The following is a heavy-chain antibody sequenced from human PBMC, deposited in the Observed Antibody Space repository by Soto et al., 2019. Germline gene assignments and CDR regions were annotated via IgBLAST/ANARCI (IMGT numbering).Heavy chain of an antibody. CDR1: GGFISSDY. CDR3: ARFSIVGYRLDY. CDR2: IYYTGST. J-gene: IGHJ4*02. V-gene: IGHV4-59*08. Sequence: LSLTCTVSGGFISSDYWTWIRQPPGKGLEWIGYIYYTGSTNYNPSLKSRVTISVGASKKQFSLNLSSVTAADTAVYYCARFSIVGYRLDYWGQGALVTVSS. D-gene: IGHD2-15*01.